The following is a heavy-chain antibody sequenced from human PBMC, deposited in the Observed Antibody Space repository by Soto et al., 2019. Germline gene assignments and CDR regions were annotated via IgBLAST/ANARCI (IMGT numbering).Heavy chain of an antibody. Sequence: GGSLRLSCSASELTVSTYAMTWGRHAPGRGLQLVATISDSGDITYYAYSVKGRSTISRDNAKNSLYLQMNSLRAEDTALYYCAKGGSSSWLRDGLDIWGQGTMVTVSS. J-gene: IGHJ3*02. CDR1: ELTVSTYA. D-gene: IGHD2-15*01. CDR2: ISDSGDIT. CDR3: AKGGSSSWLRDGLDI. V-gene: IGHV3-23*01.